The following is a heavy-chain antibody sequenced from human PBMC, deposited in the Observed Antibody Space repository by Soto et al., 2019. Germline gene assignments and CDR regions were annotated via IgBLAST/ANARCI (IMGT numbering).Heavy chain of an antibody. Sequence: SETLSLTCTVSGGSVSSGSYYWSWIRQPPGKGLEWFGFIYYSGSTKYNPSLKSRVTISVDTSRDQFSLKLGSVTAADTAVFYCSRAPRGGYCSGGSCYFFDYWGQGTLVTVSS. D-gene: IGHD2-15*01. CDR3: SRAPRGGYCSGGSCYFFDY. V-gene: IGHV4-61*01. J-gene: IGHJ4*02. CDR2: IYYSGST. CDR1: GGSVSSGSYY.